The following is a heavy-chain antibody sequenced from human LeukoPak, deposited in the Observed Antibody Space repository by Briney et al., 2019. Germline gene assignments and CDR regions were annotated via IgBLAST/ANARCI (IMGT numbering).Heavy chain of an antibody. CDR1: GGSISSSSYY. CDR2: IYYSGST. Sequence: PSETLSLTCTVSGGSISSSSYYWGWLRQPPGKGLEWIGSIYYSGSTYYNPSLKSRVTISVDTSKNQFSLKLSSVTAADTAVYYCARQEFDYYDSSGYYAYYFDYWGQGTLVTVSS. V-gene: IGHV4-39*01. CDR3: ARQEFDYYDSSGYYAYYFDY. J-gene: IGHJ4*02. D-gene: IGHD3-22*01.